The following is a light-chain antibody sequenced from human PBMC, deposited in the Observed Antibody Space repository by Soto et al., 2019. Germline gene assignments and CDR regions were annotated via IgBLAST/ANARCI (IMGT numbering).Light chain of an antibody. CDR1: ESIGDY. Sequence: EIVLTQSPAALSLSPGERATLSCWASESIGDYLAWYQQKPGQAPRLIIYGATMRTTGTPDRSSGAGSETDFTLAISRLEPGDFAVYYCQQYVTSPAITFGQGTRLEIK. CDR2: GAT. V-gene: IGKV3-20*01. CDR3: QQYVTSPAIT. J-gene: IGKJ5*01.